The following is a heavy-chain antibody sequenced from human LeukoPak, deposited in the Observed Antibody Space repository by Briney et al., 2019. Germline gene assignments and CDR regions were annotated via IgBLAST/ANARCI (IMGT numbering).Heavy chain of an antibody. CDR3: AGVRDGPRGTHFDF. CDR1: GDSTNAYY. V-gene: IGHV4-59*01. CDR2: IYYTGGT. J-gene: IGHJ4*02. D-gene: IGHD3-10*01. Sequence: SETLSHTCTVSGDSTNAYYWGWIRQSPGKGLQYIGYIYYTGGTHYSPSLHSRVTMSIDTSKNQFSLKLHSVTAADTAMYYCAGVRDGPRGTHFDFWGQGTLVTVSS.